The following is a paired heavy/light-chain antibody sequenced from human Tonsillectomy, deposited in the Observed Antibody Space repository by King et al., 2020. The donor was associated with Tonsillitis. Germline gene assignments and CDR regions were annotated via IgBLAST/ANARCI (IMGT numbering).Light chain of an antibody. Sequence: EIVLTQSPGTLSLSPGEGATLSCRASQSVGSRYLAWYQQKPGQAPRLLIYGASIRVTGIPDRFSGSGFGTDFTLTISRLEPEDFAVYYCQQYGSSTRTFGQGTKVEIK. J-gene: IGKJ1*01. CDR1: QSVGSRY. CDR3: QQYGSSTRT. CDR2: GAS. V-gene: IGKV3-20*01.
Heavy chain of an antibody. CDR2: VIPIYGTS. Sequence: QVQLVQSGAEVKKPGSSVKVSCKASGDTFSSSAISWVRQAPGQGLEWMGGVIPIYGTSNYAQKFRGRVTITADESTSTAYMELRSLRSDDTAVFFCAIRSRGSGSYHESPDHFDPWGQGTLVIVSS. CDR1: GDTFSSSA. J-gene: IGHJ5*02. V-gene: IGHV1-69*01. CDR3: AIRSRGSGSYHESPDHFDP. D-gene: IGHD1-26*01.